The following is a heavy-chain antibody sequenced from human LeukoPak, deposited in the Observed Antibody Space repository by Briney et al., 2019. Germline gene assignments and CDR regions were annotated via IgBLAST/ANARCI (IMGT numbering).Heavy chain of an antibody. J-gene: IGHJ4*02. V-gene: IGHV4-39*01. D-gene: IGHD5-24*01. Sequence: SETLSLTCTVSGGSISSSSYYRGWIRQPPGKGLEWIGSIYYSGSTYYNPSLKSRVTISVDTSKNQFSLKMSSVTAADTAVYYCARGGPRWLQYLIDYWGQGTLVTVSS. CDR2: IYYSGST. CDR3: ARGGPRWLQYLIDY. CDR1: GGSISSSSYY.